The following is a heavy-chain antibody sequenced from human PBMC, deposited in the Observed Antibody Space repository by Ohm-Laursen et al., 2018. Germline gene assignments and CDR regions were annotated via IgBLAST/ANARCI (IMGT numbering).Heavy chain of an antibody. CDR1: GFTFSSYA. V-gene: IGHV3-23*01. Sequence: SLRLSCAASGFTFSSYAMNWVRQAPGKGLEWVSGISGSGGSTDYADSVKGRFTISRDNSKNTLYLQMNILRADDTAVYYCAIIGGFWNYWGQGTLVTVSS. J-gene: IGHJ4*02. CDR3: AIIGGFWNY. D-gene: IGHD3-10*01. CDR2: ISGSGGST.